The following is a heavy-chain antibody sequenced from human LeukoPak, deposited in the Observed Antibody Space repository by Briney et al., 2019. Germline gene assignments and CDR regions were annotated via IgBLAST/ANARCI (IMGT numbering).Heavy chain of an antibody. V-gene: IGHV3-30*02. CDR1: GFTFSSYG. D-gene: IGHD3-9*01. CDR2: IRYDGSNK. Sequence: GGSLRLSCAASGFTFSSYGMHWVRQAPGKWLEWVAFIRYDGSNKYYADSVKGRFTISRDNSKNTLYLQMNSLRAEDTAVYYCARGVRDILSGYYTDYYFYYMDVWGKGTTVTVS. CDR3: ARGVRDILSGYYTDYYFYYMDV. J-gene: IGHJ6*03.